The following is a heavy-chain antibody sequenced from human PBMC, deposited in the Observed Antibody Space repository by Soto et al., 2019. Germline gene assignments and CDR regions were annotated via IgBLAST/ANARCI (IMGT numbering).Heavy chain of an antibody. CDR3: AREGPNLAVAGTVWFAP. Sequence: QVQLVQSGAEVKKPGSSVKVSCKASGGTFSSYAISWVRQAPGQGLEWMGGIIPIFGTANYAQKFQGRVTITADKSTSTAYMELSSLRSEDTAVYYCAREGPNLAVAGTVWFAPWGQGTLVTVSS. J-gene: IGHJ5*02. D-gene: IGHD6-19*01. CDR2: IIPIFGTA. CDR1: GGTFSSYA. V-gene: IGHV1-69*06.